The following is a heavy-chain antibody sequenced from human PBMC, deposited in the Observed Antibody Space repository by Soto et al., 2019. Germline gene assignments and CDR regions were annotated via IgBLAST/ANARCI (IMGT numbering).Heavy chain of an antibody. D-gene: IGHD6-13*01. V-gene: IGHV4-31*03. CDR2: IYYSGST. CDR1: GGSISSGGYY. Sequence: PSETLSLTCTVSGGSISSGGYYWSWIRQHPGKGLEWIGYIYYSGSTYYNPSLKSRVTISVDTSKNQFSLKLSSVTAADTAVYYCARDIAAAGRKGYYGMDVWGQGTTVTVS. CDR3: ARDIAAAGRKGYYGMDV. J-gene: IGHJ6*02.